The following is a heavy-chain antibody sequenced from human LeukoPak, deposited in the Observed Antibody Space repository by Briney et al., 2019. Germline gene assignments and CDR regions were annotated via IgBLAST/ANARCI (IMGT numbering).Heavy chain of an antibody. D-gene: IGHD6-19*01. CDR3: ARGGTAVAGTLGY. J-gene: IGHJ4*02. Sequence: GGSLRLSCEASGFTFSSYSVNWVRKAPGKGLEWVSSISSSSSYIYYADSVKGRFTISRDNAKNSLYLQMNSLRAEDTAVYYCARGGTAVAGTLGYWGQETLVTVSS. CDR2: ISSSSSYI. V-gene: IGHV3-21*01. CDR1: GFTFSSYS.